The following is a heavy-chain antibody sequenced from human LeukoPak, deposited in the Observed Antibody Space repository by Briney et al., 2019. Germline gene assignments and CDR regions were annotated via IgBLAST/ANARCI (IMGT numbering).Heavy chain of an antibody. Sequence: GSLRLSCVASGFTFSRYGMHWVRQAPGKGLEWVAIIWYDGSNKYYADSVKGRFTISRDTSKNTLYMQMDSLRAEDTAVYYCASGDTTGYSGDAFNIWGQGTMVTVSS. D-gene: IGHD3-22*01. V-gene: IGHV3-33*03. CDR3: ASGDTTGYSGDAFNI. J-gene: IGHJ3*02. CDR1: GFTFSRYG. CDR2: IWYDGSNK.